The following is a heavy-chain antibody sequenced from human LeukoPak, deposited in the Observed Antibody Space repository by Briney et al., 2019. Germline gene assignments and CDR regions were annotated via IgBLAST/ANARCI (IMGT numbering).Heavy chain of an antibody. V-gene: IGHV3-30*04. Sequence: PGGSLRLSCAASGFTFSSYSIHWVRQAPGEGLEWVAVISYDGSNKYYADSVKGRFTISRDNSKNTLYLQMNSLRAEDTAVYYCAKDRNYGSGSYYTHWGQGTLVTVSS. J-gene: IGHJ4*02. D-gene: IGHD3-10*01. CDR1: GFTFSSYS. CDR3: AKDRNYGSGSYYTH. CDR2: ISYDGSNK.